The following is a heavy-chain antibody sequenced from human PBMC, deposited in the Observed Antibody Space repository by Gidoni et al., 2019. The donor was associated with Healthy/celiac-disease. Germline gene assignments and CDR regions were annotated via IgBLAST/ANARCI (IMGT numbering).Heavy chain of an antibody. J-gene: IGHJ1*01. Sequence: QVQLVQSGAEVKKPGSSVKVSCKASGGTFSSYAISWVRQAPGQGLEWMGGIIPILGPATYAQKFQGRVTITADESTSTAYMELSSLRSEDTAVYYCASPFCGGDCYSFEYFQHWGQGTLVTVSS. V-gene: IGHV1-69*01. CDR1: GGTFSSYA. D-gene: IGHD2-21*02. CDR2: IIPILGPA. CDR3: ASPFCGGDCYSFEYFQH.